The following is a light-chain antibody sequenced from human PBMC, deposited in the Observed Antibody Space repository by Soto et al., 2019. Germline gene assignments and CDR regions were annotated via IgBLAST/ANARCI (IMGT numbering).Light chain of an antibody. J-gene: IGLJ2*01. CDR2: KDS. CDR1: ALPKQY. V-gene: IGLV3-25*03. Sequence: SYELTQPPSVSVSPGQTARITCSGDALPKQYAYWYQQKPGQAPVLVIYKDSERPSGIPERFSGSSSGTTVTLTTSGVQAEDEADYYCQSADSSGTYVVFGGGTQLTVL. CDR3: QSADSSGTYVV.